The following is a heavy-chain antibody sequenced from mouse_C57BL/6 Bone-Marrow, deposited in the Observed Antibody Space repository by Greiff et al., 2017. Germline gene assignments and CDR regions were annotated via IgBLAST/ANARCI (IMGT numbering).Heavy chain of an antibody. V-gene: IGHV5-9-1*02. J-gene: IGHJ4*01. Sequence: DVMLVESGEGLVKPGGSLKLSCAASGFTFSSYAMSWVRQTPEKRLEWVAYISSGGDYIYYADTVKGRFTISRDNARNTLYLQMSSLKSEDTAMYYCTRIYYYGRYAMDYWGQGTSVTVSS. CDR2: ISSGGDYI. CDR1: GFTFSSYA. CDR3: TRIYYYGRYAMDY. D-gene: IGHD1-1*01.